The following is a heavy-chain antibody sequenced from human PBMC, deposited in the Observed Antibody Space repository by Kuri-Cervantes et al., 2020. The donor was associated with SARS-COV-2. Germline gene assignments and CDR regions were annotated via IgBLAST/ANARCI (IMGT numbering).Heavy chain of an antibody. CDR1: GFNFSRTD. J-gene: IGHJ4*02. Sequence: GESLQISCAASGFNFSRTDMHWVRQAPGKGLEWVALISHDGKNKKCIASGKGRFTISRDNSQNTLYLHMKSLRSEDTAMYYCAKDRVGVQDFWGQGTLVTDSS. CDR2: ISHDGKNK. CDR3: AKDRVGVQDF. D-gene: IGHD2-21*01. V-gene: IGHV3-30*18.